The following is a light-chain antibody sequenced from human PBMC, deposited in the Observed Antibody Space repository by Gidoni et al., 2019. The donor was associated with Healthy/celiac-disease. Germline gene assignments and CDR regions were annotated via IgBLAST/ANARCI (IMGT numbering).Light chain of an antibody. J-gene: IGKJ3*01. V-gene: IGKV1-33*01. CDR2: DAS. CDR3: QQYDNLLLVT. Sequence: IQMTQSPSSLSASVGDRVTITCQASQDISNYLNWYQQKPGKAPKRLIYDASNLETGVPSRFSGSGSGTDFTFTISSLQPEDIATYYCQQYDNLLLVTFGPGTKVDIK. CDR1: QDISNY.